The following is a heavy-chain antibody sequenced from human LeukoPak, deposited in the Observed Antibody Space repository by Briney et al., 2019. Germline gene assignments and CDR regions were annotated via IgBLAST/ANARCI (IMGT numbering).Heavy chain of an antibody. CDR2: ISSNGGST. J-gene: IGHJ6*02. Sequence: GGSLRLSCAASGFTFSSYAMHWVRQAPGKGLEYVSAISSNGGSTYYANSVKGRFTISRDNSKNTLYLQMGSLRAEDMAVYYCARVRLWFGELFPYYYGMDVWGQGTTVTVSS. CDR1: GFTFSSYA. V-gene: IGHV3-64*01. D-gene: IGHD3-10*01. CDR3: ARVRLWFGELFPYYYGMDV.